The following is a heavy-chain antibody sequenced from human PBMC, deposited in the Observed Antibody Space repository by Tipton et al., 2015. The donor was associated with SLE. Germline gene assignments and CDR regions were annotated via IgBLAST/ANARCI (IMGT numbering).Heavy chain of an antibody. CDR1: GYSFSNYY. V-gene: IGHV1-46*01. Sequence: QAQLVQSGAEVKKPGASVKISCKASGYSFSNYYIHWVRQAPGQGLEWMGIISPIGSDIIYAQKFRGRVTMTRDTSTSTVYMELSSLRSDDTAVYYCARTNVGWYFDLWGRGPLVPVSS. CDR2: ISPIGSDI. J-gene: IGHJ2*01. CDR3: ARTNVGWYFDL.